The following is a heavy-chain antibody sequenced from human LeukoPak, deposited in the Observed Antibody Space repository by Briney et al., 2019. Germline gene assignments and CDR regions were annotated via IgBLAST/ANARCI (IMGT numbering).Heavy chain of an antibody. CDR3: ARAIAVAGTFDY. J-gene: IGHJ4*02. D-gene: IGHD6-19*01. Sequence: ASVKVSCKASGYTFTSYAMHWVRQAPGQRLEWMGWINAGNGNTKYLQKFQGRVTITRDTSASTAYMELSSLRSEDTAVYYCARAIAVAGTFDYWGQGTLVTVSS. V-gene: IGHV1-3*01. CDR2: INAGNGNT. CDR1: GYTFTSYA.